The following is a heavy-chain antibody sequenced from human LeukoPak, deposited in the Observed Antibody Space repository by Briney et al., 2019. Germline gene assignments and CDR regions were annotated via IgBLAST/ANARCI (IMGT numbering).Heavy chain of an antibody. CDR2: ISAYNGNT. V-gene: IGHV1-18*01. CDR1: GYTFTSYG. CDR3: ARVRESYCGGDCYLYYFDY. J-gene: IGHJ4*02. D-gene: IGHD2-21*01. Sequence: ASVKVSCKASGYTFTSYGISWVRQAPGQGLEWMGWISAYNGNTNYAQKLQGRVTMTTDTSTSTAYMELRSLRSDDTAVYYCARVRESYCGGDCYLYYFDYWGQGTLVTVSS.